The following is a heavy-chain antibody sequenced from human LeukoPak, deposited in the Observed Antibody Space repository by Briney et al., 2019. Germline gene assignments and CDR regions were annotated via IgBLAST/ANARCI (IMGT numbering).Heavy chain of an antibody. CDR2: IYPGDSDT. D-gene: IGHD3-22*01. Sequence: GESLKISCKGSGYXFTSYWICWVRQMPGKGLEWMGIIYPGDSDTSYSPSFQGQVTISADKSISTAYLQWSSLKASDTAMYYCARPPTYYYDSSGYSRDYWGQGTLVTVSS. CDR1: GYXFTSYW. J-gene: IGHJ4*02. V-gene: IGHV5-51*01. CDR3: ARPPTYYYDSSGYSRDY.